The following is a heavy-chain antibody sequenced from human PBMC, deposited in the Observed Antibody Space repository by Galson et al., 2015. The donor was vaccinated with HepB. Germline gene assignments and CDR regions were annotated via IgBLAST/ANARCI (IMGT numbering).Heavy chain of an antibody. Sequence: SLRLSCAASGFTFSSYAMHWVRQAPGKGLEWVVVISYDGSNKYYADSVKGRFTISRDNSKNTLYLQMNSLRAEDTAVYYCARDQAGNYFDYWGQGTLVTVSS. CDR2: ISYDGSNK. V-gene: IGHV3-30-3*01. CDR1: GFTFSSYA. D-gene: IGHD1-1*01. CDR3: ARDQAGNYFDY. J-gene: IGHJ4*02.